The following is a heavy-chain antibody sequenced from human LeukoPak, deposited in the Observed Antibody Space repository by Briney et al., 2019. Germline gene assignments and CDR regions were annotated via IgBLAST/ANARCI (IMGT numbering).Heavy chain of an antibody. Sequence: GGSLRLSCAASGFTVSSNYMSWVRQAPGKGLEWVSVIYSGGSTYYADSVKGRFTISRDNSKNTLYLQMNSLRAEDTAVYYCARGYKYSSGWYYFDYWGQGALVTVSS. V-gene: IGHV3-66*01. CDR1: GFTVSSNY. D-gene: IGHD6-19*01. CDR2: IYSGGST. CDR3: ARGYKYSSGWYYFDY. J-gene: IGHJ4*02.